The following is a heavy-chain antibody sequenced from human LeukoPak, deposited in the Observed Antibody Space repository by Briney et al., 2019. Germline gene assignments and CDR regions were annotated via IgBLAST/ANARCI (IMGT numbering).Heavy chain of an antibody. V-gene: IGHV1-24*01. CDR2: FDPEDGET. Sequence: ASVKVSCKVSGYTLTELSMHWVRQAPGKGLEWMGGFDPEDGETIYAQKFQGRVTMTEDTSTDTAYMELSSLRSEDTAVYYCATDGREAAAGTAFDIWGQGTMVTVSS. D-gene: IGHD6-13*01. CDR3: ATDGREAAAGTAFDI. J-gene: IGHJ3*02. CDR1: GYTLTELS.